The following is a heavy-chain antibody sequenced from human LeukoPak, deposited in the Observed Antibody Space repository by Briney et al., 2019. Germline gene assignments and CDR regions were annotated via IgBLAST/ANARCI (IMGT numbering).Heavy chain of an antibody. D-gene: IGHD5-12*01. V-gene: IGHV4-31*03. J-gene: IGHJ6*02. Sequence: SETLSLTCTVSGGSISSGGYYWSWIRQHPGKGLEWIGSIYDSGSTYYNPSLKSRVTISVDTSKNQFSLKLSSVTAADTAVYYCARVLGDSGYDLVYYYRMDVWGQGTTVTVSS. CDR1: GGSISSGGYY. CDR2: IYDSGST. CDR3: ARVLGDSGYDLVYYYRMDV.